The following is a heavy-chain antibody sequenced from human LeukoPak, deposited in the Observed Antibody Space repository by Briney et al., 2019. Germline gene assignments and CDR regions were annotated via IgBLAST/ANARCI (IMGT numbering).Heavy chain of an antibody. D-gene: IGHD3-22*01. V-gene: IGHV3-30*02. CDR1: GFTFSSYG. J-gene: IGHJ4*02. Sequence: GGSLRLSCAASGFTFSSYGMHWVRQAPGKGLEWVAFIRYDGSNQYYADSVKGRFTISRDNSRNTLYLQMSSLRAEDTAVYYCARDWRYNNYFDSSGYYQDYWGQGTLVTVSS. CDR3: ARDWRYNNYFDSSGYYQDY. CDR2: IRYDGSNQ.